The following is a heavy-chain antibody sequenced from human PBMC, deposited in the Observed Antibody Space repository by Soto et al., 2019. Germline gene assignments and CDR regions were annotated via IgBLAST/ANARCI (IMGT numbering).Heavy chain of an antibody. J-gene: IGHJ5*02. V-gene: IGHV4-34*01. CDR1: GGSFSGYY. D-gene: IGHD3-9*01. Sequence: QVQLQQWGAGLLKPSETLSLTCAVYGGSFSGYYWSWIRQPPGKGLEWIGEINHSGSTNYNPSLKSRVTISVDTSKNQFSLKLSSVTAADTAVYYCARSRVFRYFDWLLNNWFDLWGQGTLVTVSS. CDR2: INHSGST. CDR3: ARSRVFRYFDWLLNNWFDL.